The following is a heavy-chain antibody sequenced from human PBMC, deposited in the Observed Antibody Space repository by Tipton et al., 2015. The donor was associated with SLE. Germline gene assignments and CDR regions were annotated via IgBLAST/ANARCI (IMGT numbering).Heavy chain of an antibody. CDR1: GFIFSDSA. V-gene: IGHV4-34*01. CDR3: ARMRRGGDGY. D-gene: IGHD2-21*02. Sequence: LRLSCAASGFIFSDSAFHWVRQPPGKGLEWIGEINQNRGTNYNPSLKSRVTISVDTSKNEFSLKLTSVTAADTSVYYCARMRRGGDGYWGQGIRVTVSS. J-gene: IGHJ4*02. CDR2: INQNRGT.